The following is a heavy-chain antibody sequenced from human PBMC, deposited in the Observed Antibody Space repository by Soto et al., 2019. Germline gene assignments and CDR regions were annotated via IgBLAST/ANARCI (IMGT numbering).Heavy chain of an antibody. Sequence: SETLSLTCAVYGGSFSGYYWSWIRQPPGKGLEWIGEINHSGSTNYNPSLKNRVTISVDTSKNQFSLKLSSVTAADTAVYYCAREREKDIVVVVAAVDAFDIWGQGTMVTVS. CDR3: AREREKDIVVVVAAVDAFDI. J-gene: IGHJ3*02. V-gene: IGHV4-34*01. D-gene: IGHD2-15*01. CDR2: INHSGST. CDR1: GGSFSGYY.